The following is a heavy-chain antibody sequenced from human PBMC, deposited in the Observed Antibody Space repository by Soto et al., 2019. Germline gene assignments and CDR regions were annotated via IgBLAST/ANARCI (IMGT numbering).Heavy chain of an antibody. CDR1: GLTVDNYA. CDR2: ISWHGGKI. J-gene: IGHJ4*01. V-gene: IGHV3-9*01. CDR3: ATPAY. Sequence: EVQLVESGGGFVQPGRSLRLSCAASGLTVDNYAMHWVRQPPGKGLEWVSGISWHGGKIGYVDSVKGRFTISRDNAKNSLSLQMNSLRAEATALYFCATPAYSGHGTLVTVSS.